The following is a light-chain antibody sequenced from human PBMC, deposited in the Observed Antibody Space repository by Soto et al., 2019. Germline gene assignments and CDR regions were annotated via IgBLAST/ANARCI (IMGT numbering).Light chain of an antibody. Sequence: DIPLSPSPSTLSASVVDRVTITCRASQTITSWLAWYQQKPGKAPKLLIYEASTLERGVPSRLSGGGSGTEFTLTISSLQPDDFATYYCQHYNSYSEAFGRGTKVDIK. CDR3: QHYNSYSEA. CDR1: QTITSW. J-gene: IGKJ4*01. V-gene: IGKV1-5*03. CDR2: EAS.